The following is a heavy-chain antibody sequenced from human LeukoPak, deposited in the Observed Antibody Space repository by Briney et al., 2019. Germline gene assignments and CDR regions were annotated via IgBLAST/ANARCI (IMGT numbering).Heavy chain of an antibody. CDR1: GYTFTSYY. CDR3: ARDENGYYDSSGYSLAV. J-gene: IGHJ3*01. D-gene: IGHD3-22*01. V-gene: IGHV1-46*01. CDR2: ISPSGGST. Sequence: ASVKVSCKASGYTFTSYYMHWVRQAPGQGLEWMGIISPSGGSTSYAQKFQGRVTMTRDTSTSTVYMELSSLRSEDTAVYYCARDENGYYDSSGYSLAVWGQGTMVTVSS.